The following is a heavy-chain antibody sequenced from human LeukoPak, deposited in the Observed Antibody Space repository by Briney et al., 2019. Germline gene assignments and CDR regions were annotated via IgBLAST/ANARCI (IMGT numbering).Heavy chain of an antibody. Sequence: GGSLRLSCAASGSTFSTNHMTWVRQAPGKGPEWVSVIYSDANTYYADSVKGRFTISRDNSKNTLYLQMNNLRAEDTAVYYCVRDLTWGQGTLVTVSS. J-gene: IGHJ5*02. CDR3: VRDLT. V-gene: IGHV3-53*01. CDR2: IYSDANT. CDR1: GSTFSTNH.